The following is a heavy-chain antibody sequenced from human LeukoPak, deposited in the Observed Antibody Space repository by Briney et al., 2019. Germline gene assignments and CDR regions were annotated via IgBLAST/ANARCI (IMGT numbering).Heavy chain of an antibody. CDR1: GDSVSSYSSA. V-gene: IGHV6-1*01. D-gene: IGHD6-13*01. CDR2: TYYRSKWYN. Sequence: SQTLSLTCAISGDSVSSYSSAWNWIRQSPSRGLEWLGRTYYRSKWYNDYAVSMKSRITFNSDTSENQFSLQLSSVTPEDTAVYYCARGLRGRYSSSWHFDYWGQGTLVTVSS. CDR3: ARGLRGRYSSSWHFDY. J-gene: IGHJ4*02.